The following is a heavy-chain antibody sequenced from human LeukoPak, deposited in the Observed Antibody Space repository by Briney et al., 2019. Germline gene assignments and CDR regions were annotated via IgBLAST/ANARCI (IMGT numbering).Heavy chain of an antibody. D-gene: IGHD2-2*01. Sequence: ASVKVSCKASGYTFSSYDINWVRQATGQGLEWMGWMNPNSGNTGYAQKFQGRVTMTRNTSISTAYMELSSLRSEDTAVYYCARESPIVVVPAAREDYYYGMDVWGQGTTVTVSS. CDR2: MNPNSGNT. CDR1: GYTFSSYD. V-gene: IGHV1-8*01. J-gene: IGHJ6*02. CDR3: ARESPIVVVPAAREDYYYGMDV.